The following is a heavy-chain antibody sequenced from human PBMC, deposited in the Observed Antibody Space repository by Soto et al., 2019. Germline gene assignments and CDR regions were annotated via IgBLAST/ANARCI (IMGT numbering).Heavy chain of an antibody. V-gene: IGHV3-30-3*01. CDR3: AGGDTYYAMGV. Sequence: QLQLVESGGGVVQPGRSLRLSCAASGFTFSNYIMHWVRQAPGKGLEWVAFISYDGSNKDYADSVKGRFTISRDNSKNTRYLQLSSLRPEDTAVYYCAGGDTYYAMGVRGQGTTVTVSS. D-gene: IGHD5-18*01. CDR1: GFTFSNYI. CDR2: ISYDGSNK. J-gene: IGHJ6*02.